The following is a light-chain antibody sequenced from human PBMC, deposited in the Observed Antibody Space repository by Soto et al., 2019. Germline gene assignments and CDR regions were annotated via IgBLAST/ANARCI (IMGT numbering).Light chain of an antibody. V-gene: IGKV3-15*01. Sequence: DIVMTQSPATLSVSPGERATLSCRASQSVSSNLAWYQQKPGQAPRLLIYGASTGATGIPARFSGSGSGTESTLTISSLQSEDFAVYYCQQYNAWPRTFGQGTKVEI. CDR2: GAS. J-gene: IGKJ1*01. CDR1: QSVSSN. CDR3: QQYNAWPRT.